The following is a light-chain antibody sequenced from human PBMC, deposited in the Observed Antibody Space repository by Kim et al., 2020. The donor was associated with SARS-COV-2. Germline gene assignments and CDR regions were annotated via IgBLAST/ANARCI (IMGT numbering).Light chain of an antibody. V-gene: IGLV3-1*01. CDR2: QDN. CDR3: QAWDSPVV. Sequence: SYELTQPPSVSVSPGQTASITCSGDKLGDKYACWYQQKPGQSPVLVIYQDNKRPSGIPERFSASNSGNTATLTISGTQAMDEADYYCQAWDSPVVFGGGTKLTVL. J-gene: IGLJ2*01. CDR1: KLGDKY.